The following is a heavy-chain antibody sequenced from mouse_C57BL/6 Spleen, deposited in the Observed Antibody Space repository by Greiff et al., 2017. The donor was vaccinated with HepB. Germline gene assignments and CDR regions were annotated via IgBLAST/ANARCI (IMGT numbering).Heavy chain of an antibody. Sequence: VQLQQPGAELVKPGASVKLSCKASGYTFTGYWMHWVKQRPGQGLEWIGMIHPNSGSTNYNEKFKSKATLTVDKSSSTAYMQLSSLTSEDSAVYYCARSRDTGWYFDVWGTGTTVTVSS. J-gene: IGHJ1*03. CDR3: ARSRDTGWYFDV. CDR2: IHPNSGST. D-gene: IGHD3-3*01. V-gene: IGHV1-64*01. CDR1: GYTFTGYW.